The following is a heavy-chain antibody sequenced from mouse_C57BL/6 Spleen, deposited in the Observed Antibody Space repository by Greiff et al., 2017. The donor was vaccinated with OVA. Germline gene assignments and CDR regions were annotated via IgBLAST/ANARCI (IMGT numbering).Heavy chain of an antibody. CDR2: ISSGGSYT. V-gene: IGHV5-6*01. Sequence: EVKLMESGGDLVKPGGSLKLSCAASGFTFSSYGMSWVRQTPDKRLEWVATISSGGSYTYYPDSVKGRFTISRDNAKNTLYLQMSSLKSEDTAMYYCARQGYGNYPYFDYWGQGTTLAVSS. D-gene: IGHD2-1*01. CDR1: GFTFSSYG. J-gene: IGHJ2*01. CDR3: ARQGYGNYPYFDY.